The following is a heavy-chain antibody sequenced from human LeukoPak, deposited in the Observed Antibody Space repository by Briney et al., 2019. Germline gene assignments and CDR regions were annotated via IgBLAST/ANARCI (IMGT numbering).Heavy chain of an antibody. CDR3: ARDRPVAGANWFDP. CDR1: GGTISTSSYY. V-gene: IGHV4-39*07. J-gene: IGHJ5*02. CDR2: LHYSGST. Sequence: SETLSLTCTVSGGTISTSSYYWGWIRQPPGKGLEWIGTLHYSGSTYHNPSLKSRVTISLDTSKNQFSLKLSSVTAADTAVYYCARDRPVAGANWFDPWGQGALVTVSS. D-gene: IGHD6-13*01.